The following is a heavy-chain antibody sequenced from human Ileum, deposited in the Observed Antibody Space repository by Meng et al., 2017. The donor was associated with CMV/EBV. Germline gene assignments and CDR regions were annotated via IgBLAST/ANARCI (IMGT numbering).Heavy chain of an antibody. CDR3: AKNLYYYERSGFDT. CDR1: GYTFTSYG. D-gene: IGHD3-22*01. V-gene: IGHV1-18*01. CDR2: ISGYNGNK. Sequence: ASVKVSCKASGYTFTSYGITWVRQAPGQGLEWLGWISGYNGNKNYAQKLQGRLTMTTDTSTSTAYMELRSLRSDDTAVYYCAKNLYYYERSGFDTWGQGTLVTVSS. J-gene: IGHJ5*02.